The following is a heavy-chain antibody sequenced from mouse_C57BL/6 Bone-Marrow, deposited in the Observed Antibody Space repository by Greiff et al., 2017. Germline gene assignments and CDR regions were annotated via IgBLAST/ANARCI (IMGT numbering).Heavy chain of an antibody. Sequence: EVMLVESGGGLVKPGGSLKLSCAASGFTFSDYGMHWVSQAPEKGLEWVAYISSGSSTINYADTVKGRFTISRDKAKTTLFLQMSSLRSEDTAMYYCARRYYIDYWGQGTTLTVSS. J-gene: IGHJ2*01. CDR2: ISSGSSTI. CDR1: GFTFSDYG. CDR3: ARRYYIDY. D-gene: IGHD2-14*01. V-gene: IGHV5-17*01.